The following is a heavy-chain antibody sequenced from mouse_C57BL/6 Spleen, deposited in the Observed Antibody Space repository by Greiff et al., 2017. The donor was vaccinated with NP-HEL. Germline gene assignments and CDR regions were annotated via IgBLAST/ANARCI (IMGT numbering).Heavy chain of an antibody. CDR1: GYAFSSSW. J-gene: IGHJ2*01. CDR2: IYPGDGDT. V-gene: IGHV1-82*01. Sequence: QVQLQQSGPELVKPGASVKISCKASGYAFSSSWMNWVKQRPGKGLEWIGRIYPGDGDTNYNGKFKGKATLTADNSSSPAYMQLSSLTSEDSAVYFCARRGIYYGYDEEVFDYWGQGTTLTVSS. CDR3: ARRGIYYGYDEEVFDY. D-gene: IGHD2-2*01.